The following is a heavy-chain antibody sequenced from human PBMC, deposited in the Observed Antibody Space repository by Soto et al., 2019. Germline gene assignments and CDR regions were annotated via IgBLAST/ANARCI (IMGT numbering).Heavy chain of an antibody. CDR1: GYTFTSYG. CDR3: XXXXXXXXXXXXXXXYYYGMDV. J-gene: IGHJ6*02. CDR2: XXAYNGNT. Sequence: QVQLVQSGAEVKKPGASVKVSCKASGYTFTSYGISWVRQAPGXGLXWMXXXXAYNGNTNYAQKLQGRVTMTTDTSTXTAYXELRXXXXDXXXXXXXXXXXXXXXXXXXXXXYYYGMDVWGQGTTVTVSS. V-gene: IGHV1-18*01.